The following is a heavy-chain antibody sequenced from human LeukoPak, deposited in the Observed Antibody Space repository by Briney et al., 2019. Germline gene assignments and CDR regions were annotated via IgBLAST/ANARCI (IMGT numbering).Heavy chain of an antibody. CDR2: ISSSGSTI. V-gene: IGHV3-48*03. CDR1: GFTSSSYE. CDR3: ARVGFGELSD. Sequence: GGSLRLSCAASGFTSSSYEMNWVRQAPGKGLEWVSYISSSGSTIYYADSVKGRFTISRDNAKNSLYLQMNSLRAEDTAVYYCARVGFGELSDWGQGTLVTVSS. D-gene: IGHD3-10*01. J-gene: IGHJ4*02.